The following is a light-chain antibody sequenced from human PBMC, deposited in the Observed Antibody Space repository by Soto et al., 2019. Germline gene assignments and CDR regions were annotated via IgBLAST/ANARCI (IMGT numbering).Light chain of an antibody. CDR2: AAS. J-gene: IGKJ4*01. CDR1: QAISNY. CDR3: QKYYSALSLT. Sequence: DIQMTQSPSSLSASVGDRVTITCRASQAISNYLAWYQQKPGRVPKLLIYAASTLQSGVPSRFSGSGSGTDLTLTISSLQPEAVATYYCQKYYSALSLTFGGGTRVEIK. V-gene: IGKV1-27*01.